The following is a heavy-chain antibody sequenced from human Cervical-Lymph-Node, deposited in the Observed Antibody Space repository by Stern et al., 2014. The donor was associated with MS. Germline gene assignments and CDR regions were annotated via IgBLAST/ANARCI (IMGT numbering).Heavy chain of an antibody. CDR1: GGTFSSYT. V-gene: IGHV1-69*04. CDR3: ARDYYDSSGFDY. J-gene: IGHJ4*02. CDR2: IIPILGIA. D-gene: IGHD3-22*01. Sequence: QDQLVQSGAEVKKPGSSVKVSCKASGGTFSSYTISWVRQAPGQGLEWMGRIIPILGIANYAQKFQGRVTITADKSTSTAYMELSSLRSEDTAVYYCARDYYDSSGFDYWGQGTLVTVSS.